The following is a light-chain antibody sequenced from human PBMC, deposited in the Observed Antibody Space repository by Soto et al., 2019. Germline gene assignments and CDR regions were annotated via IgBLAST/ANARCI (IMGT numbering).Light chain of an antibody. J-gene: IGKJ5*01. Sequence: EVVWTQSPGTLSLSRGEGATLSCRASERIYSAYLGWYQQKPGQAPRLLIYGTSSRATGIPDRFSGSGSGTDFTLTISRLEPEDIAVYYCQQYGNAPITFGQGTRLEIK. CDR2: GTS. V-gene: IGKV3-20*01. CDR3: QQYGNAPIT. CDR1: ERIYSAY.